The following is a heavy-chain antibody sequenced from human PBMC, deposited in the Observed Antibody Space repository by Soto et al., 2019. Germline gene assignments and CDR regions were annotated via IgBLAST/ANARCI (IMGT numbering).Heavy chain of an antibody. D-gene: IGHD6-6*01. V-gene: IGHV3-33*01. CDR2: IWYDGSNK. CDR1: RFTFSSYG. CDR3: ARVVAARGYYFDY. J-gene: IGHJ4*02. Sequence: QVQLVESGGGVVQPGRSLRLSCAASRFTFSSYGMHWVRQAPGKGLEWVAVIWYDGSNKYYADSVKGRFTISRDNSKNTLYLQMNSLRAEDTAVYYCARVVAARGYYFDYWGQGTLVTVSS.